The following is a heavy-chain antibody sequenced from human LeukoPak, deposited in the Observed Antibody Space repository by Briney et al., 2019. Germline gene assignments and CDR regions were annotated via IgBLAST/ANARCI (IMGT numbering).Heavy chain of an antibody. D-gene: IGHD6-13*01. J-gene: IGHJ4*02. V-gene: IGHV3-15*01. CDR1: GFTFIDAW. CDR3: ATIRDSSSWAFDY. Sequence: GGSLRLSCAASGFTFIDAWMSWVRQAPGKGLEWVGRIKSKAGSGTPDYAAPVKGRFTISRDDSQNTLYVQMDSLTTDDTAVYYCATIRDSSSWAFDYWGQGTLVTVSS. CDR2: IKSKAGSGTP.